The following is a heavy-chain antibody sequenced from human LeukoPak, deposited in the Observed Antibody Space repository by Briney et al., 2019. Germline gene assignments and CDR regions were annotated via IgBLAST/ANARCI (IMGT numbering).Heavy chain of an antibody. CDR2: ISGSGGST. CDR1: GFTFSSYA. Sequence: GGSLRLSCAASGFTFSSYAMSWVRQAPGKGLEWVSAISGSGGSTYYADSVKGRFTISRDNSKNTLYLQMNSLRAEDTAVYYCARTSADYYGSGSYFPGSTHYYYYYMDVWGKGTTVTVSS. V-gene: IGHV3-23*01. D-gene: IGHD3-10*01. J-gene: IGHJ6*03. CDR3: ARTSADYYGSGSYFPGSTHYYYYYMDV.